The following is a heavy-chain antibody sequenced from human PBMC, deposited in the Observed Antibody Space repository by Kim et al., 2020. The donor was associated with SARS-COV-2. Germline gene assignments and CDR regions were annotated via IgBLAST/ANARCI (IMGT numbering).Heavy chain of an antibody. V-gene: IGHV4-34*01. J-gene: IGHJ4*02. D-gene: IGHD6-19*01. CDR2: INHSGST. Sequence: SETLSLTCAVYGGSFSGYYWSWIRHPPGKGLEWIGEINHSGSTNYNPSLKSRVTISVDTSKNQFSLKLSSVTAADTAVYYCARGDIGSGWYEDWGQGTLVTVSS. CDR3: ARGDIGSGWYED. CDR1: GGSFSGYY.